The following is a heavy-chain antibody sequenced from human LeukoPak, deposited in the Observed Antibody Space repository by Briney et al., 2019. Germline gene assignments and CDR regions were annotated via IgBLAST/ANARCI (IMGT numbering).Heavy chain of an antibody. D-gene: IGHD3-10*01. J-gene: IGHJ6*03. CDR3: ARDLPGYYYMDV. V-gene: IGHV3-48*01. CDR2: ISSSSSTI. Sequence: AGGSLRLSCAASGFTFSYHWMNWVRQAPGKGLEWVSYISSSSSTIYYADSVKGRFTISRDNAKNSLYLQMNSLRAEDTAVYYCARDLPGYYYMDVWGKGTTVTVSS. CDR1: GFTFSYHW.